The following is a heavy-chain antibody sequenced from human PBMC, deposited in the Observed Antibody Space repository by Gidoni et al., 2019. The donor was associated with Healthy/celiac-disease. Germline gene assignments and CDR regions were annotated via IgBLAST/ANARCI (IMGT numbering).Heavy chain of an antibody. CDR3: AKSGPYGDSPRSAFSYMDV. CDR2: ISGSGGST. D-gene: IGHD4-17*01. J-gene: IGHJ6*02. Sequence: EVQLLESGGGLVQPGGSLRLSCAASGFTFSSYAMSWVRQAPGKGLEWVSAISGSGGSTYYADSVKGRFTISRDNSKNTLYLQMNSLRAEDTAVYYCAKSGPYGDSPRSAFSYMDVWGQGTTVTVSS. V-gene: IGHV3-23*01. CDR1: GFTFSSYA.